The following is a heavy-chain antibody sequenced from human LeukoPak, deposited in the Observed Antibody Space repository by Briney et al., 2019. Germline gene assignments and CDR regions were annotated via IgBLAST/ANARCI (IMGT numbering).Heavy chain of an antibody. CDR2: IALDINER. CDR3: ARSESTMTTWSMDY. D-gene: IGHD5/OR15-5a*01. J-gene: IGHJ4*02. Sequence: GGSLRLSCVVSGFIFSRYRMTWVRQAPGKGLEWVATIALDINERYYVDSVEGRFTISRDNAKNSVYLQMNSLRAEDTAVYYCARSESTMTTWSMDYWGQGALVTVSS. V-gene: IGHV3-7*01. CDR1: GFIFSRYR.